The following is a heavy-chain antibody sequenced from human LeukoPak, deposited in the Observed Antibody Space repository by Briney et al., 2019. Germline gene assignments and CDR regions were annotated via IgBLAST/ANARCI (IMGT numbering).Heavy chain of an antibody. CDR1: GGSISSYY. J-gene: IGHJ4*02. D-gene: IGHD2-8*01. CDR2: IYYSGST. Sequence: SETLSLTCTVSGGSISSYYWSWIRQPPGKGLEWIGYIYYSGSTNYNPSLKSRVIISVDTSKNQFSLKLSSVTAADTAVYYCARDTNWSFDYWGQGTLVTVSS. V-gene: IGHV4-59*01. CDR3: ARDTNWSFDY.